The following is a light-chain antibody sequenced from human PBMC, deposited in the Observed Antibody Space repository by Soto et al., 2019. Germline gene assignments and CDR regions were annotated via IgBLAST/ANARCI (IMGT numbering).Light chain of an antibody. Sequence: EIVMSQSPPTMAVSPGERVTLSCRASQSVSRNLAWYQQKPGQPPRLLIFGASTRATGIPARFSGSGSGTEFTLTIRSLQSEDFAVYYCQRFNNWPRTFGQGTKVDIK. CDR2: GAS. V-gene: IGKV3-15*01. CDR3: QRFNNWPRT. CDR1: QSVSRN. J-gene: IGKJ1*01.